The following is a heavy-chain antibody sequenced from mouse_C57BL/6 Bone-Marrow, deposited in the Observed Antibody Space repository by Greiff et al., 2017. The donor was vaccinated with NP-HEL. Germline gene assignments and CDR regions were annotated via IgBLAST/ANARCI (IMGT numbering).Heavy chain of an antibody. V-gene: IGHV1-19*01. D-gene: IGHD1-1*01. CDR3: ARSTVVATDAMDY. J-gene: IGHJ4*01. CDR1: GYTFTDYY. Sequence: VQLQQSGPVLVKPGASVKMSCKASGYTFTDYYMNWVKQSHGKSLEWIGVINPYNGGTSYNQKFKGKATLTVEKSSSTAYMELNSLTSEDSAVYYCARSTVVATDAMDYWGQGTSVTVSS. CDR2: INPYNGGT.